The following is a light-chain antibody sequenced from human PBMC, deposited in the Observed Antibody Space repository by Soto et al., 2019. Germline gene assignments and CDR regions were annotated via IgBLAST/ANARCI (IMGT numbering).Light chain of an antibody. J-gene: IGLJ2*01. CDR1: GSNIGSYS. CDR2: DDN. CDR3: AAWDRILRVVV. V-gene: IGLV1-51*01. Sequence: QSALTQPPSVSAAPGQKVSISCSGSGSNIGSYSVSWYQPLPGTAPKLLIYDDNKRPSGIPDRFSGSKSGTSATLGITGLQTGDEADYYCAAWDRILRVVVFGGGTKVTVL.